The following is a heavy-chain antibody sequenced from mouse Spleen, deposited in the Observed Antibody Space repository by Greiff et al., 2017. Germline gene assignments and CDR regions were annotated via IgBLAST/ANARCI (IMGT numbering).Heavy chain of an antibody. J-gene: IGHJ2*01. V-gene: IGHV5-6*01. CDR2: ISSGGSYT. CDR1: GFTFSSYG. CDR3: ARHEVYYFDY. Sequence: EVKLMESGGDLVKPGGSLKLSCAASGFTFSSYGMSWVRQTPDKRLEWVATISSGGSYTYYPDSVKGRFTISRDNAKNTLYLQMSSLKSEDTAMYYCARHEVYYFDYWGQGTTLTVSS.